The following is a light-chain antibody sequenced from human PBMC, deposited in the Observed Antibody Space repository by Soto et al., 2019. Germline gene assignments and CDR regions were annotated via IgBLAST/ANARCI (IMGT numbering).Light chain of an antibody. J-gene: IGKJ1*01. Sequence: EIVLTQSPAILSLSPGERATLSCRASQCVVRYLVWYQQKPGQAPSLLIYDASNRATGVPARFSGSGSGTDFTLTISSLESEDFAVYYCQHRNNWPWTLGQGTKV. CDR3: QHRNNWPWT. CDR1: QCVVRY. V-gene: IGKV3-11*01. CDR2: DAS.